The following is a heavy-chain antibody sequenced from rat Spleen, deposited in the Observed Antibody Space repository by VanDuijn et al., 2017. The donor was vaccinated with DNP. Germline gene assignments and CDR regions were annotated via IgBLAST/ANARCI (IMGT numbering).Heavy chain of an antibody. Sequence: EVQLVESDGGLVQPGRSLKLSCAASGFTFSDYYMAWVRQAPTKGLEWVATISYDGSSTYYRDSVKGRFTISRDNAKSTLYLHMDSLRSEDTATYYGTRVNWVLDDWGQGVIVTVSS. J-gene: IGHJ2*01. V-gene: IGHV5-29*01. CDR3: TRVNWVLDD. CDR1: GFTFSDYY. CDR2: ISYDGSST. D-gene: IGHD5-1*01.